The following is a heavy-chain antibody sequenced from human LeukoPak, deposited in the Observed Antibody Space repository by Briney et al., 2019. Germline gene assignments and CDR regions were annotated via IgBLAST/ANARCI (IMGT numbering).Heavy chain of an antibody. J-gene: IGHJ6*03. CDR2: ISYDGSNK. D-gene: IGHD3-10*01. CDR3: ARGSMVRGVARDYYYYMDV. Sequence: SGGSLRLSCAASGFTFSSYAMHWVRQAPGKGLEWVAVISYDGSNKYYADSVKGRFTISRDNSKNTLYLQMNSLRAEDTAVYYCARGSMVRGVARDYYYYMDVWGKGTTVTVSS. CDR1: GFTFSSYA. V-gene: IGHV3-30*01.